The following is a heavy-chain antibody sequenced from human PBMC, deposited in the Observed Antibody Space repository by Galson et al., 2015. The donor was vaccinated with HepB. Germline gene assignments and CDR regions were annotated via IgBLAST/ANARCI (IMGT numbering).Heavy chain of an antibody. V-gene: IGHV3-13*05. J-gene: IGHJ3*02. D-gene: IGHD6-19*01. CDR2: IGSGGDP. Sequence: SLRLSCAASGFTFSQYDMNWVRQATGKGLEWVSGIGSGGDPYYPDSVKGRFAISRENAKKTLYLQMNSLRAGDTAVYCCARGARGWTLDGLDIWGQGTMVTVSS. CDR3: ARGARGWTLDGLDI. CDR1: GFTFSQYD.